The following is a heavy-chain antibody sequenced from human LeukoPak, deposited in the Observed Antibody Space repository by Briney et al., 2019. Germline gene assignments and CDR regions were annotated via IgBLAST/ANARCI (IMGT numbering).Heavy chain of an antibody. J-gene: IGHJ4*02. CDR2: FDPEEAKL. V-gene: IGHV1-24*01. CDR3: TTRSGDFWSGFVN. Sequence: ASVKVSCQVSGNSLSELSIQGVRQAPGKGLDCMGGFDPEEAKLVYAQNFQGRVTMTEDTSTQTAYMELSGLTSDDTAVYYCTTRSGDFWSGFVNWGQGTLVTVSS. CDR1: GNSLSELS. D-gene: IGHD3-3*01.